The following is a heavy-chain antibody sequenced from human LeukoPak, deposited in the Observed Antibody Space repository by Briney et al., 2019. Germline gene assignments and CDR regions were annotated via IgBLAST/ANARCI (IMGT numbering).Heavy chain of an antibody. Sequence: ASVKVSCKASGYTFTSYDFNWLRQATGQGPEWMGWMNPNSGATGYAQKFQGRVTMTRSASINTAYMELTNLRSEDTAVYYCARGRRYCSSTSCYFDYWGQGTLVTVSS. J-gene: IGHJ4*02. CDR1: GYTFTSYD. V-gene: IGHV1-8*01. CDR2: MNPNSGAT. D-gene: IGHD2-2*01. CDR3: ARGRRYCSSTSCYFDY.